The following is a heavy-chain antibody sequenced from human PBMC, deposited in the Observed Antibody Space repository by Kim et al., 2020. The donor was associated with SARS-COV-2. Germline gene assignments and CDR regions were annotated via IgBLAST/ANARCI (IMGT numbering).Heavy chain of an antibody. Sequence: GGSLRLSCAASGFTFSGYAMSWVRQAPGKGLEWVSGISGGGGSTYYADSVKGRFTISRDNSKNTLSVQMNSLRADDTAVYYCAKVWTGYWYFDLWGRGTLVTVSS. CDR2: ISGGGGST. D-gene: IGHD2-21*01. J-gene: IGHJ2*01. CDR1: GFTFSGYA. V-gene: IGHV3-23*01. CDR3: AKVWTGYWYFDL.